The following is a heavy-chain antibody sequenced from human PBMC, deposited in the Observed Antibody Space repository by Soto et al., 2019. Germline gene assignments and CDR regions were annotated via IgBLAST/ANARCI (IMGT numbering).Heavy chain of an antibody. D-gene: IGHD6-13*01. CDR3: ARDWLAGSSGTRWFDP. CDR1: GGSISSGDYY. J-gene: IGHJ5*02. CDR2: IYYSGST. V-gene: IGHV4-30-4*01. Sequence: PSETLSLTCTVSGGSISSGDYYRSWVRQPPGKGLEWIGYIYYSGSTYYNPSLKSRVTISVDTSKNQFSLKLSSVTAADTAVYYCARDWLAGSSGTRWFDPWGQGTRVSVSS.